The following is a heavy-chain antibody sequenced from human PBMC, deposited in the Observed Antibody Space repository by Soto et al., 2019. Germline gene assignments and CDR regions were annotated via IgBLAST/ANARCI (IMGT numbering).Heavy chain of an antibody. Sequence: HFISQNQGKGLEWVAGISYDGSNKYYADSVKGRFNISRDNSKNALYLQMNSLRAEGTAVYYCAKANPGIAAAGTAYWGQGTLVTVSS. V-gene: IGHV3-30*18. CDR2: ISYDGSNK. CDR3: AKANPGIAAAGTAY. D-gene: IGHD6-13*01. J-gene: IGHJ4*02.